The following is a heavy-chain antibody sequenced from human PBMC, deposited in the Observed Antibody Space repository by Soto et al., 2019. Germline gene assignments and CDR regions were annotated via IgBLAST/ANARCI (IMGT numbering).Heavy chain of an antibody. CDR1: GGSVRTSSYY. CDR2: IYYTGST. D-gene: IGHD2-8*02. J-gene: IGHJ4*02. CDR3: ARERWTGRYEFEF. Sequence: PSESLSHTCTVSGGSVRTSSYYWSWIRQHPGKGLEWIGYIYYTGSTDYNASLKSRVTISIDTSTNQFSLKLSSVTAADTAVYYWARERWTGRYEFEFWGQRTLVTVSS. V-gene: IGHV4-61*01.